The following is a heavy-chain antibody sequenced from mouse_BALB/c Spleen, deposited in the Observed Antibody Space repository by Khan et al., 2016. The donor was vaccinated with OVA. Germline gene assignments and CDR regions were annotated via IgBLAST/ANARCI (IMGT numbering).Heavy chain of an antibody. Sequence: EVQVVESGPELVKPGASVKISCKASGYSFTGYFMNWVKQSHGKSLEWIGRINPYNGDTFYNQQFKGKATLTVDKSSSTAHMELLSLTSEASAVFYCGRSMITTTGAWFAYWGQGTLVTVPA. V-gene: IGHV1-37*01. J-gene: IGHJ3*01. CDR1: GYSFTGYF. CDR2: INPYNGDT. D-gene: IGHD2-4*01. CDR3: GRSMITTTGAWFAY.